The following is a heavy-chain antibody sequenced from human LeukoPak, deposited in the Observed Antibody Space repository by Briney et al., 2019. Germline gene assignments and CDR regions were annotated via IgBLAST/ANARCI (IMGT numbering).Heavy chain of an antibody. CDR2: IRQDGNWR. D-gene: IGHD3-16*01. CDR1: GFTFSRHW. CDR3: ARFGDPSTTLDY. V-gene: IGHV3-7*01. J-gene: IGHJ4*02. Sequence: GGSLRLSCAASGFTFSRHWMSWVRQAPGKGLEWVAHIRQDGNWRHHEDSVEGRFTISRDNAKNSLYLRMNSLRVEDTAVYYCARFGDPSTTLDYWGQGTRVTVSS.